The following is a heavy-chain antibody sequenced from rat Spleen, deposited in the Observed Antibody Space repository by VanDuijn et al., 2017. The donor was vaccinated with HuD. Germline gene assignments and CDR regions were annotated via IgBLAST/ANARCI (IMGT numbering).Heavy chain of an antibody. Sequence: EVQLVESGGGLVQPGRSLKLSCVASGFTFSNYGMHWIRQAPTKGLEWVTSISPGGVSTFYRDSVKGRFTISRDNAKSSLYLQMDSLRSEDTSTYYCAKDGGYLYYFDYWGQGVMVTVSS. CDR1: GFTFSNYG. D-gene: IGHD1-3*01. CDR2: ISPGGVST. J-gene: IGHJ2*01. V-gene: IGHV5-19*01. CDR3: AKDGGYLYYFDY.